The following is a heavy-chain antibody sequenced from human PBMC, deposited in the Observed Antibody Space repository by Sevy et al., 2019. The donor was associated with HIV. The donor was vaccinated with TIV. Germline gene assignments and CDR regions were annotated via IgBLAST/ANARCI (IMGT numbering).Heavy chain of an antibody. CDR2: ISYDGSNK. CDR3: AKDYDYVWGSYRDS. J-gene: IGHJ5*02. D-gene: IGHD3-16*02. V-gene: IGHV3-30*18. Sequence: GGSLRLCCAASGFTFSSYGMHWVRQAPGKGLEWVAVISYDGSNKYYADSVKGRFTISRDNSKNTLYLQMNSLRAEDTAVYYCAKDYDYVWGSYRDSWGQGTLVTVSS. CDR1: GFTFSSYG.